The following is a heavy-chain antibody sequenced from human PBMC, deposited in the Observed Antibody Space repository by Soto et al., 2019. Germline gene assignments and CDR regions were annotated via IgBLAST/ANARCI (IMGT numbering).Heavy chain of an antibody. CDR2: ISSSSSYI. V-gene: IGHV3-21*01. J-gene: IGHJ6*02. D-gene: IGHD6-13*01. CDR3: AREPPRAAAGTYYYYGMAV. Sequence: EVQLVESGGGLVKPGGSLRLSCAASGFTFSTYSMNWVRQAPGKGLEWVSSISSSSSYIYYGDSVKGRFTISRDNAKNSLYLQMNSLRAEDTAVYYCAREPPRAAAGTYYYYGMAVWGQGTTVTVSS. CDR1: GFTFSTYS.